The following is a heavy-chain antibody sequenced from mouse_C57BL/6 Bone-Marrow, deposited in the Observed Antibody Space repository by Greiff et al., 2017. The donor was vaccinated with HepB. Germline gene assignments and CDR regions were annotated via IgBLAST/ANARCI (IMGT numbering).Heavy chain of an antibody. CDR2: IDPSDSYT. V-gene: IGHV1-69*01. CDR1: GYTFTSYW. CDR3: ARWATVVPYYFDY. J-gene: IGHJ2*01. D-gene: IGHD1-1*01. Sequence: QVQLQQPGAELVMPGASVKLSCKASGYTFTSYWMHWVKQRPGQGLDWIGEIDPSDSYTNYNQKFKGKSTLTVDKSSSTAYMQLSSLTSEDSAVYYGARWATVVPYYFDYWGQGTTLTVSS.